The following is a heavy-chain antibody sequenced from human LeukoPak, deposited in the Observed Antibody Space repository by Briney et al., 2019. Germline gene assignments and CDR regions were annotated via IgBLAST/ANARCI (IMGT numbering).Heavy chain of an antibody. D-gene: IGHD2-21*01. V-gene: IGHV4-59*08. J-gene: IGHJ4*02. CDR3: ARLLSVMYFDY. CDR2: IYYSGST. Sequence: PSETLSLTRTVSGYSISFGYYWGWIRQPPGKGLEWIGYIYYSGSTSYNPSLKSRVTISVDTSKNQFSLKLSSVTAADTAVYYCARLLSVMYFDYWGQGTLVTVSS. CDR1: GYSISFGYY.